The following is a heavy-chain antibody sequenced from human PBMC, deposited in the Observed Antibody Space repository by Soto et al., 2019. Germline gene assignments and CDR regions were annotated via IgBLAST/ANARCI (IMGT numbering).Heavy chain of an antibody. CDR2: IYYRGST. J-gene: IGHJ2*01. Sequence: QVQLQESGPGLVKPSETLSLTCTVSGGSISSYYWSWIRQPPGKGLEWIGYIYYRGSTNYTPSLKSRVTISVDTSKNQFSLKLSSVTAADTAMYYCARFNWYFDLWGRGTLVTVSS. CDR1: GGSISSYY. V-gene: IGHV4-59*01. CDR3: ARFNWYFDL.